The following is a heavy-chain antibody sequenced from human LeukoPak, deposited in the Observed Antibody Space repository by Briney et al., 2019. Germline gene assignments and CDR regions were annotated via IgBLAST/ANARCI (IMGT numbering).Heavy chain of an antibody. CDR3: AKGQGHNWFDP. J-gene: IGHJ5*02. V-gene: IGHV3-23*01. CDR2: ISGSGGST. CDR1: GLIFSSYS. Sequence: PGGSLRLSCAASGLIFSSYSMHWVRQAPGKGLEWVSAISGSGGSTYYADSVKGRFTISRDNSKNTLYLQMNSLRAEDTAVYYCAKGQGHNWFDPWGQGTLVTVSS.